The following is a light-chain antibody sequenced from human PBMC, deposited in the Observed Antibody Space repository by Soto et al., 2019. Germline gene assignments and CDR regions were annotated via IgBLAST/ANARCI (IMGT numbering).Light chain of an antibody. V-gene: IGLV2-14*01. CDR2: EVS. CDR1: SSDVGGYNY. J-gene: IGLJ1*01. CDR3: SSYTSSSNV. Sequence: QSALTQPASASGSPGQSITISCTGTSSDVGGYNYVSWYQQHPGKAPKLMIYEVSNRPSGVSNRFSGSKSGNTASLTISGLQAEDEADYYCSSYTSSSNVFGTGTKVTVL.